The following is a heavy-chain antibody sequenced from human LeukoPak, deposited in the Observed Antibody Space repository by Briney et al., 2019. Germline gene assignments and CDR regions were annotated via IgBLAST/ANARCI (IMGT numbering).Heavy chain of an antibody. Sequence: GGSLRLSCAASGFIFSSYGMHWVRQAPGKGLEWVSVITGSGGTTYYADSVKGRFTISRDNSKNTLYLQMDSLRGEDTAVYYCAKQYGSGSYLSLDYWGQGTLVTVSS. CDR3: AKQYGSGSYLSLDY. CDR2: ITGSGGTT. CDR1: GFIFSSYG. V-gene: IGHV3-23*01. J-gene: IGHJ4*02. D-gene: IGHD3-10*01.